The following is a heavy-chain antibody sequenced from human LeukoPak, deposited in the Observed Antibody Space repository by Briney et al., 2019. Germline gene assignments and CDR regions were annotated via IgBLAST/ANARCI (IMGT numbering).Heavy chain of an antibody. D-gene: IGHD1-26*01. CDR2: IYSGGST. CDR3: ARDRTEKSGSYWRGIFDP. CDR1: GFTVSSNY. Sequence: QTGGSLRLSCAASGFTVSSNYMSWVRQAPGKGLEWVSVIYSGGSTYYADSVKGRFTISRDNSKNTLYLQMNSLRAEDTAVYYCARDRTEKSGSYWRGIFDPWGQGTLVTVSS. V-gene: IGHV3-66*01. J-gene: IGHJ5*02.